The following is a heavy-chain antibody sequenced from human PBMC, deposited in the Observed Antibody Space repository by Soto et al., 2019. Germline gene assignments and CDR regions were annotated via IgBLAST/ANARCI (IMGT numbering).Heavy chain of an antibody. D-gene: IGHD3-22*01. CDR1: GFTFSSYA. V-gene: IGHV3-23*01. Sequence: GGSLRLSCAASGFTFSSYAMSWVRQAPGKGLEWVSAISGSGGSTYYADSVKGRFTISRDNSKNTLYLQMNSLRAEDTAVYYCAKAQLPGYYYDSSGYFSGMDVWGQGTTVTVSS. CDR2: ISGSGGST. CDR3: AKAQLPGYYYDSSGYFSGMDV. J-gene: IGHJ6*02.